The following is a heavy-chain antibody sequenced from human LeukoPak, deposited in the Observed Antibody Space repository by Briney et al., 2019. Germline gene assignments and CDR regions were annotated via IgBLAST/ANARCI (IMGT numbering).Heavy chain of an antibody. V-gene: IGHV4-59*01. CDR2: IYYSGST. CDR1: GGSISSYY. CDR3: ARAVPYYYDSSGYTFDY. J-gene: IGHJ3*01. Sequence: SETLSLTCTVSGGSISSYYWSWIRQPPGKGLEWIGYIYYSGSTNYNPSLKSRVTISVDTSKNQFSLKLSSVTAADTAVYYCARAVPYYYDSSGYTFDYWGQGTRVTVSS. D-gene: IGHD3-22*01.